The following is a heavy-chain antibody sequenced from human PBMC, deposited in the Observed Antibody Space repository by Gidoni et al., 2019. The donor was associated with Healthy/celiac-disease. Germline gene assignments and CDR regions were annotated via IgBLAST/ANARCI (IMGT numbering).Heavy chain of an antibody. CDR2: ISGSGGST. D-gene: IGHD3-22*01. J-gene: IGHJ4*02. Sequence: VQLVESGGGLVQPGGSLRLSCAASGFTCSSYAMSWVRQAPGKGLGWVSAISGSGGSTYYADSVKGRFTISRDNSKNTLYLQMNSLRAEDTAVYYCAKDFQYYYDSFDYWGQGTLVTVSS. V-gene: IGHV3-23*04. CDR1: GFTCSSYA. CDR3: AKDFQYYYDSFDY.